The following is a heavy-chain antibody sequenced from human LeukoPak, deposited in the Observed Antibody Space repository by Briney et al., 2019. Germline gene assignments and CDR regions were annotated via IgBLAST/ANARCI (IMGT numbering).Heavy chain of an antibody. D-gene: IGHD6-13*01. J-gene: IGHJ4*02. V-gene: IGHV1-2*03. CDR1: GYTFTGYY. CDR2: INPNSGGT. CDR3: AAIEDSSSWYYFDY. Sequence: LGASVKVSCKASGYTFTGYYMHWVRQAPGQGLEWMGWINPNSGGTNYAQKFQGRVTMTRDTSISTAYMELSRLRSDDTAVYYCAAIEDSSSWYYFDYWGQGTLVTVSS.